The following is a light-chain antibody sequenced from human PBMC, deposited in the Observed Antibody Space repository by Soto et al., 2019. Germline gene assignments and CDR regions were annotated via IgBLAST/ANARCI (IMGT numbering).Light chain of an antibody. V-gene: IGLV2-18*02. CDR2: EAS. Sequence: QSALTQPPSVSGSPGQSVTISCTGTSTDFVSYNRVSWYQQPPGTAPKLIIYEASNRPSGVSNRFSGSKSGNTASLTVSGLQAEDEADYYCSSYTTSNTYVFGTGTKVTVL. CDR1: STDFVSYNR. CDR3: SSYTTSNTYV. J-gene: IGLJ1*01.